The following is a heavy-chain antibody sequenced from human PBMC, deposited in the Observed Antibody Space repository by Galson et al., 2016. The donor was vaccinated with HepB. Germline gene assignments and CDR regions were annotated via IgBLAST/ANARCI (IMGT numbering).Heavy chain of an antibody. J-gene: IGHJ6*02. CDR3: ARGPGSYYRGREYYYGMDV. V-gene: IGHV3-30*04. D-gene: IGHD3-10*01. CDR2: ISFDVSDK. Sequence: SLRLSCAASAFSFRSYAMHWVRQAPGKGLEWVTVISFDVSDKYYADSVKGRVITSRDNSKNTVYLQMNSLGAEDTAVYYCARGPGSYYRGREYYYGMDVWGQGTTVTVSS. CDR1: AFSFRSYA.